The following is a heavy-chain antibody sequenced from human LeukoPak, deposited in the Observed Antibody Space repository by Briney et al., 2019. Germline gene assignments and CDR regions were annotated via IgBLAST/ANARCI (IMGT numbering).Heavy chain of an antibody. CDR3: ATESYGDLYFDC. Sequence: GGSLRLSCAASGFTFSSYGMHWVRQAPGKGLGWVADISYYGGNKYYAAAVKGLFTISRDNSNNTLYLQMNSLRAEDTAVYYCATESYGDLYFDCWGQGTLVTVSS. V-gene: IGHV3-30*03. D-gene: IGHD4-17*01. J-gene: IGHJ4*02. CDR2: ISYYGGNK. CDR1: GFTFSSYG.